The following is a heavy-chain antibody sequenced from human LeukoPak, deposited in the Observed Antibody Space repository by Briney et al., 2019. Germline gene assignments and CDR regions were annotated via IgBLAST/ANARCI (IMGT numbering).Heavy chain of an antibody. CDR2: INSDGSRT. V-gene: IGHV3-74*01. CDR3: AREDYNDSGWYFDL. D-gene: IGHD3-22*01. J-gene: IGHJ2*01. Sequence: PGRSLRLSCAASGFTFNSHWMHWVSQAPGKGLVGVSRINSDGSRTSYADSVKGRFTISRDNAKNTLYLQMNSLRAEDTAVFFCAREDYNDSGWYFDLWGRGTLVTVSS. CDR1: GFTFNSHW.